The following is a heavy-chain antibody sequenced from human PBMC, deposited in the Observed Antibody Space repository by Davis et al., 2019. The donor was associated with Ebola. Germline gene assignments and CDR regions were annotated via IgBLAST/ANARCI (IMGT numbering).Heavy chain of an antibody. V-gene: IGHV2-5*02. CDR1: GFSLSTSGVG. J-gene: IGHJ4*02. CDR2: IYCDDDK. CDR3: AHRPVTAGLDY. Sequence: SGPTLVKPTQPLTLTCTFSGFSLSTSGVGVGWIRQPPGKDLEWLVLIYCDDDKRYSPSLKSRLTITKDTSKNQVVLTMTNMDPVDTATYYCAHRPVTAGLDYWGQGTLVTVSS.